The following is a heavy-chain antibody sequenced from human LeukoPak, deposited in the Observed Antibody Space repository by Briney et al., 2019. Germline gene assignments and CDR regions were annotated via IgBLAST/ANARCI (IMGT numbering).Heavy chain of an antibody. J-gene: IGHJ2*01. Sequence: SVKVSCKASGGTFSSYAISWVRQAPGQRLEWMGGIIPIFGTANYAQKFQGRVTITTDESTSTAYMELSSLRSEDTAVYYCARGGHTSGSYSYWYFDLWGRGTLVTVSS. CDR1: GGTFSSYA. V-gene: IGHV1-69*05. CDR3: ARGGHTSGSYSYWYFDL. CDR2: IIPIFGTA. D-gene: IGHD1-26*01.